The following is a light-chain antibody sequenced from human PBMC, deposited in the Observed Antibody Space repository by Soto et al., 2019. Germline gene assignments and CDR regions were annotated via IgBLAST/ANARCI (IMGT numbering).Light chain of an antibody. CDR2: GAS. J-gene: IGKJ1*01. CDR1: QSVSSN. V-gene: IGKV3-15*01. CDR3: QQYNNWPRT. Sequence: EIVMTKSPATLSGWPVEGGTRSGMGSQSVSSNLAWYQQKPGQAPRLLIYGASTRATGVPARFSGSGSGTEFTLTISSLKSEDFAVYYCQQYNNWPRTFGQGTKVDIK.